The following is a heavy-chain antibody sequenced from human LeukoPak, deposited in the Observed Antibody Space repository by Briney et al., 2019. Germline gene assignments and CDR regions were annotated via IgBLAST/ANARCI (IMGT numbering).Heavy chain of an antibody. D-gene: IGHD2-15*01. CDR1: AFTFSDYW. J-gene: IGHJ4*02. CDR3: ARCGGFCSGGSCYGDYFDY. CDR2: IKQDGSEK. Sequence: PGGSLRLSCAASAFTFSDYWMSWVRQAPGKGLEWVANIKQDGSEKYFVDSVKGRFTISRDNTKNSLYLQMNSLRAEDTAVYYCARCGGFCSGGSCYGDYFDYWGQGTLVTVSS. V-gene: IGHV3-7*01.